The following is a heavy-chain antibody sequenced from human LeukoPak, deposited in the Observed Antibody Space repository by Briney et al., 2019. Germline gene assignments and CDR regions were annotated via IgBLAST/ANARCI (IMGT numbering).Heavy chain of an antibody. CDR1: GGSISSYY. J-gene: IGHJ5*02. CDR2: IYTSGST. CDR3: ARGRRWNYNWFDP. Sequence: SETLSLTCTVSGGSISSYYWSWIRQPPGKGLEWIGYIYTSGSTNYNPSLKSRVTISVDTSKNQFSLKLSSVTAADTAVYYCARGRRWNYNWFDPWGQGTLVTVSS. D-gene: IGHD1-7*01. V-gene: IGHV4-4*09.